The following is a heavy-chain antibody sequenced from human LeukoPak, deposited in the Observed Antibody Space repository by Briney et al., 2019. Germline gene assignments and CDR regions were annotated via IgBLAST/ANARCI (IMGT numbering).Heavy chain of an antibody. CDR3: ARGTTINNFDY. D-gene: IGHD5-12*01. CDR2: ISGSGGNI. V-gene: IGHV3-48*03. J-gene: IGHJ4*02. CDR1: AFPFRNFE. Sequence: PGGSLRLSCVGSAFPFRNFEMNWVRHAPGKGLECVSYISGSGGNIYCSDSVKGRFTISRDNAKNSLHLQMNSLREEDTAVYYCARGTTINNFDYWGQGTLVTVSS.